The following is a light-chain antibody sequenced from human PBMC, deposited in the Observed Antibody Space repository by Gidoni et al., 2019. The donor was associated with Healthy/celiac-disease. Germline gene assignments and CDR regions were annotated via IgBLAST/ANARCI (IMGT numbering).Light chain of an antibody. Sequence: DIVMTQSPLSLPVTPGAPASISCRSSQSLLHSNGYNYLDWYLQKPGQSPQLLIYLGSNRASGVPDRFSGSGSGTDFTLKISRVEAEDVGVYYCMQALQTPQVTFGPGTKVDIK. CDR2: LGS. J-gene: IGKJ3*01. CDR3: MQALQTPQVT. CDR1: QSLLHSNGYNY. V-gene: IGKV2-28*01.